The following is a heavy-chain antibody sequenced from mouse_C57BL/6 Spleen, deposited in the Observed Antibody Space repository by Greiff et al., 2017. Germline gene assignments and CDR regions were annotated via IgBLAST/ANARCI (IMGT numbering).Heavy chain of an antibody. Sequence: EVKLVESGGGLVKPGGSLKLSCAASGFTFSSYAMSWVRQTPEKRLEWVATISDGGSYTYYPDNVKGRFTISRDNAKNNLYLQMSHLKSEDTAMYYCPNITPDYFDYWGQGTTLTVSS. CDR1: GFTFSSYA. V-gene: IGHV5-4*03. J-gene: IGHJ2*01. CDR2: ISDGGSYT. D-gene: IGHD1-1*01. CDR3: PNITPDYFDY.